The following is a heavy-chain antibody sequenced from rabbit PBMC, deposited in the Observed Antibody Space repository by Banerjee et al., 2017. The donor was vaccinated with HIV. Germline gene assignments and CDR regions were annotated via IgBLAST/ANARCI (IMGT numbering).Heavy chain of an antibody. CDR2: IDADSSGST. V-gene: IGHV1S40*01. J-gene: IGHJ4*01. Sequence: QSLEESGGDLVKPGASLTLTCTASGFSFNGNYHMCWVRQAPGKGLEWIACIDADSSGSTYYANWAKGRFTFSKTSSTTVTLQMTGLTAADTATYFCARYSSGWNYFNLWGQGTLVTVS. CDR1: GFSFNGNYH. D-gene: IGHD4-1*01. CDR3: ARYSSGWNYFNL.